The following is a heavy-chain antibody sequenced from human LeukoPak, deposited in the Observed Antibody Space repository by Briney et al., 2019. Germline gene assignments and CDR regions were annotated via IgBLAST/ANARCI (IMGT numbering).Heavy chain of an antibody. D-gene: IGHD4-17*01. CDR1: GGTFSSYA. CDR3: ARDRPTEYGDYASSAFDI. V-gene: IGHV1-69*05. Sequence: ASVKVSCKASGGTFSSYAISWVRQAPGQGLEWMGGIIPIFGTANYAQKFQGRVTITTDESTSTAYMELSSLGSEDTAVYYCARDRPTEYGDYASSAFDIWGQGTMVTVSS. J-gene: IGHJ3*02. CDR2: IIPIFGTA.